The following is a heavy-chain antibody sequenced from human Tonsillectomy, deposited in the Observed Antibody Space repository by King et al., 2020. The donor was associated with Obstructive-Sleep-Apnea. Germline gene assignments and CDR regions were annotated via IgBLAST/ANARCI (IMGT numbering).Heavy chain of an antibody. Sequence: QVQLQESGPGLVKPSETLSLTCTVSGGSISSYYWSWIRQPPGKGLEWIGYIYYSGSTNYNPSLKSRVTISVDTSKNQCSLKLSSVTAADTAVYYCAREGYGDYAFDYWGQGTLVTVSS. CDR1: GGSISSYY. CDR3: AREGYGDYAFDY. J-gene: IGHJ4*02. D-gene: IGHD4-17*01. CDR2: IYYSGST. V-gene: IGHV4-59*01.